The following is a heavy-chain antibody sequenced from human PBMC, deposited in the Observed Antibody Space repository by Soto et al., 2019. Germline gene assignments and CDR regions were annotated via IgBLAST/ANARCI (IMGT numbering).Heavy chain of an antibody. D-gene: IGHD3-22*01. V-gene: IGHV3-48*01. CDR2: ISSSSSTI. Sequence: PGGSLRLSCAASGFTFSSYSMNWVRQAPGKGLEWVSYISSSSSTIYYADSVKGRFTISRDNAKNSLYLQMNSLRAEDTAVYYCARAPSPTYYYDSSGYLTRFDYWGQGTLDTVSS. J-gene: IGHJ4*02. CDR1: GFTFSSYS. CDR3: ARAPSPTYYYDSSGYLTRFDY.